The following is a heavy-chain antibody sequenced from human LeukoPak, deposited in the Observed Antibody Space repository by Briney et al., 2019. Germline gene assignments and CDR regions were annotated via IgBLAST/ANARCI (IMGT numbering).Heavy chain of an antibody. CDR1: GGSISRYY. CDR3: ASTLEYGDWFDP. CDR2: IYTSGST. Sequence: SETLSLTCTVSGGSISRYYWSWIRQPAGKGLEWIGRIYTSGSTRYNPSLKSRVTMSVDTAKNQFSLKLSSVTAADTAVYYCASTLEYGDWFDPWGPGTPVSVSS. V-gene: IGHV4-4*07. J-gene: IGHJ5*02. D-gene: IGHD1-1*01.